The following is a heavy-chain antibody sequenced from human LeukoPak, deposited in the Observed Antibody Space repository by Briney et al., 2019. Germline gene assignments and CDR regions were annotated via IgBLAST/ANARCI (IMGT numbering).Heavy chain of an antibody. J-gene: IGHJ4*02. V-gene: IGHV3-30*03. D-gene: IGHD6-13*01. Sequence: PGGSLRLSCAASGFTFSSYGMHWVRQAPGKGLEWVAVISYDGSNKYYADSVKGRFTISRDNSKNTLYLQMNSLRAEDTAVYYCARQSHGGIYSSSWYYFDYWGQGTLVTVSS. CDR2: ISYDGSNK. CDR3: ARQSHGGIYSSSWYYFDY. CDR1: GFTFSSYG.